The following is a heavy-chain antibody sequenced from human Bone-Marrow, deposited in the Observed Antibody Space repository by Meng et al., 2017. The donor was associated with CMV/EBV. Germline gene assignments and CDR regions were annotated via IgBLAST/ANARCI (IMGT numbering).Heavy chain of an antibody. Sequence: GESLKISCASSGFTFSSYWMSWVRQAPGKGLEWVANIKQDGSEKYYVDSVKGRFTISRDNAKNSLYLQMNSPRAEDTAVYYCAREYYDFWSGYGPNDYYYYYGMDVWGQGTTVTVSS. CDR1: GFTFSSYW. CDR3: AREYYDFWSGYGPNDYYYYYGMDV. J-gene: IGHJ6*02. CDR2: IKQDGSEK. V-gene: IGHV3-7*01. D-gene: IGHD3-3*01.